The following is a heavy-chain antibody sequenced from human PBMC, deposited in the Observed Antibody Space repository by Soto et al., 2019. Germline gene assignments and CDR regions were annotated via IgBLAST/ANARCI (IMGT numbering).Heavy chain of an antibody. J-gene: IGHJ4*02. CDR1: RYPFKSHF. CDR3: VSWVSAHFDY. D-gene: IGHD3-16*01. Sequence: GGSLSLSCAASRYPFKSHFLSWVRQAPGKGLEWVSTIDSSGANTHYADSVKGRFTISRDNSRNTLHLQMHDLRADDTALYYCVSWVSAHFDYWGQGTLVTVSS. CDR2: IDSSGANT. V-gene: IGHV3-23*01.